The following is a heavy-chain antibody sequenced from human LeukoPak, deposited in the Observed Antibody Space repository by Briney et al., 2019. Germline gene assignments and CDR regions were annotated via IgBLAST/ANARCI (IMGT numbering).Heavy chain of an antibody. V-gene: IGHV1-58*02. J-gene: IGHJ3*02. D-gene: IGHD4-17*01. CDR1: GFTFTSSA. Sequence: ASVKVSCKASGFTFTSSAMQWVRQARGQRLEWIGWIVVGSGNTNYAQKFQERVTITRDMSTSTAYMELSSLRSEDTAVYYCAAAHYGLEREAAFDIWGQGTMVTVSS. CDR3: AAAHYGLEREAAFDI. CDR2: IVVGSGNT.